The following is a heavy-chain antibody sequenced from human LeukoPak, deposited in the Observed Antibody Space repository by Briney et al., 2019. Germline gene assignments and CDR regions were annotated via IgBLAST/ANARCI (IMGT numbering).Heavy chain of an antibody. CDR2: IKQDGSEK. D-gene: IGHD4-23*01. V-gene: IGHV3-7*01. CDR1: GFTFSTYW. CDR3: ARALYGGNSNFNY. J-gene: IGHJ4*02. Sequence: LSGGSLRLSCAASGFTFSTYWMTWVRKAPGKGLEGVANIKQDGSEKHYVDSVKGRFTISRDNAKNSLFLQMNSLRAEDTAVYHCARALYGGNSNFNYWGQGTLVTVSS.